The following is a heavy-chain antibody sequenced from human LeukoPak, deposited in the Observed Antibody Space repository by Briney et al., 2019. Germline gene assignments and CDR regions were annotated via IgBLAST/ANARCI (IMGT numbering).Heavy chain of an antibody. J-gene: IGHJ3*02. CDR1: GGSISSYY. CDR2: IYYSGST. Sequence: SETLSLICTVSGGSISSYYWSWIRQPPGKGLEWIGYIYYSGSTNYNPSLKSRVTISVDTSKNQFSLKLSSVTAADTAVYYCARFKGNYGDYPDAFDIWGQGTMVTVSS. D-gene: IGHD4-17*01. CDR3: ARFKGNYGDYPDAFDI. V-gene: IGHV4-59*01.